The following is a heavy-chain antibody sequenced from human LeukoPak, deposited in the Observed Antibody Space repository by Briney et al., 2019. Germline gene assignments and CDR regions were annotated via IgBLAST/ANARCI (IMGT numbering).Heavy chain of an antibody. CDR3: ARVTYCGGDCYSGRGDYFDY. V-gene: IGHV4-34*01. D-gene: IGHD2-21*02. Sequence: SETLSLTCAVSGGPFSGYYWSWIRQPPGKGLEWIGEINHSGSTNYNPSLKSRVTISVDTSKNQFSLKLSSVTAADTAVYYCARVTYCGGDCYSGRGDYFDYWGQGTLVTVSS. CDR2: INHSGST. CDR1: GGPFSGYY. J-gene: IGHJ4*02.